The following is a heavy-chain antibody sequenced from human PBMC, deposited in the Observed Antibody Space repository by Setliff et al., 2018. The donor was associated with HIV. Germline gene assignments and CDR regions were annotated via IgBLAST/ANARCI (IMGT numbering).Heavy chain of an antibody. CDR3: SRGRTDTAMAHDY. CDR1: GGSLGNHY. V-gene: IGHV4-59*11. Sequence: ETLSLTCTVSGGSLGNHYWSWIRQPPGRGLEWLGYVYNTGHTSSNPSLESRFTMSLDTSKNQVSLKVKFVTAADTAIYYCSRGRTDTAMAHDYWGQGIPVTVST. CDR2: VYNTGHT. D-gene: IGHD5-18*01. J-gene: IGHJ4*02.